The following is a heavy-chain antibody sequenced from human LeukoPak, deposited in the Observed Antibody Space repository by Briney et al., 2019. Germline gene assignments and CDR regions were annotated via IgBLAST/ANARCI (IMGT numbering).Heavy chain of an antibody. CDR1: GGSISSYY. J-gene: IGHJ6*03. CDR2: IYTSGST. D-gene: IGHD3-10*01. Sequence: PSETLSLTCTVSGGSISSYYWSWIQQPAGKGLEWIGRIYTSGSTNYNPSLKSRVTISLDTSKNQFSLKLSSVTAADTAVYYCARVRTYYYGSGTYYNPYYYYMDVWGKGTTVTISS. V-gene: IGHV4-4*07. CDR3: ARVRTYYYGSGTYYNPYYYYMDV.